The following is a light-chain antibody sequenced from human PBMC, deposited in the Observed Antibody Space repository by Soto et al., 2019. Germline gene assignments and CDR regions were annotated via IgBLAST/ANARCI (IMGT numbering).Light chain of an antibody. V-gene: IGLV2-18*01. CDR1: SSDFGSYNR. J-gene: IGLJ3*02. Sequence: QSALTQPPSVSGSPGQSVTISCTGTSSDFGSYNRVSWYQRPPGTGPKLMIYEVSNRPSGVPDRFSGSKSGNTASLTISGLQAEDEAEYYCAAWDDSLSGRVFGGGTKLTVL. CDR3: AAWDDSLSGRV. CDR2: EVS.